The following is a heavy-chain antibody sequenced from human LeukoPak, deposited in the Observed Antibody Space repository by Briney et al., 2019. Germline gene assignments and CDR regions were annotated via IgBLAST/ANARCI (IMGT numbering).Heavy chain of an antibody. V-gene: IGHV1-2*02. CDR3: ARDRGITMIDYYIDV. Sequence: ASVKVSCKASGYTFTGYYMHWVRQVPGQGLEWMGWINPNSGGTNYAQKFQGRVTMTRDTSISTAYMELSRLRSDDTAVYYCARDRGITMIDYYIDVWGKGTTVTVSS. J-gene: IGHJ6*03. CDR2: INPNSGGT. D-gene: IGHD3-22*01. CDR1: GYTFTGYY.